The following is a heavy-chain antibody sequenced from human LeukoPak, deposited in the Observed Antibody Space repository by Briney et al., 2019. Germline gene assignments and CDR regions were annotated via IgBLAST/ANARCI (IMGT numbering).Heavy chain of an antibody. J-gene: IGHJ4*02. V-gene: IGHV3-74*01. CDR2: INSDGSST. CDR3: PKGSNSRRPYYFDY. D-gene: IGHD6-6*01. CDR1: GFTFSSYW. Sequence: QPGRSLRLSCVVSGFTFSSYWMHWVRQAPGKGLVWVSRINSDGSSTSYADSVKGRFTISRDNSKNTLYLQMNSLRAEDSAMYYCPKGSNSRRPYYFDYWGQGSLVTVSS.